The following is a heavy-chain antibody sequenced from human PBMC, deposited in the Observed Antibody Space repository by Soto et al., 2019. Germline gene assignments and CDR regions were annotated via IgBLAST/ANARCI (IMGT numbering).Heavy chain of an antibody. J-gene: IGHJ4*02. CDR2: IYYNGNT. V-gene: IGHV4-59*11. CDR1: GGSISNHY. D-gene: IGHD7-27*01. Sequence: QVQLQESGPGLVKPSETLSLTCTVSGGSISNHYWSWIRQPPGKGLEWIGYIYYNGNTNYNPSLKSRVTMSVDTCNNQISLKLSSVTAADTAVYYCTRANWYSEYWGQGTLVTVSS. CDR3: TRANWYSEY.